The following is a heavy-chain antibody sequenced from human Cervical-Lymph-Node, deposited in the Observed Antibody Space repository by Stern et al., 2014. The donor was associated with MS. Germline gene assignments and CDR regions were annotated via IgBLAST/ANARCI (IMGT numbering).Heavy chain of an antibody. Sequence: VQLVQSGAEVKKPGASVKVSCKASGYTFTSYGISWVRQAPGKGLEWVGWSIAYNGNKNYEQNLQGRVTMTTDTSTSTAYMELRSLRSDDTAVYYCARGLLGSENAVDIWGQGTMVTVSS. CDR2: SIAYNGNK. CDR1: GYTFTSYG. V-gene: IGHV1-18*04. J-gene: IGHJ3*02. CDR3: ARGLLGSENAVDI. D-gene: IGHD2-15*01.